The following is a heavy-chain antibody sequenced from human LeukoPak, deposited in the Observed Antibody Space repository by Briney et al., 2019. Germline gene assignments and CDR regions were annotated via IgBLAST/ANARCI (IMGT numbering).Heavy chain of an antibody. D-gene: IGHD6-19*01. Sequence: PGGSLRLSCAASGFTFRTYSMNWVRQAPGKGLEWVSSISSSSSYIYYADSVKGRFTISRDNAKNSLYLQMNSLRAKDTAVYYCASGEDSSGWYYFDYWGQGTLVTVSS. CDR3: ASGEDSSGWYYFDY. J-gene: IGHJ4*02. CDR1: GFTFRTYS. CDR2: ISSSSSYI. V-gene: IGHV3-21*01.